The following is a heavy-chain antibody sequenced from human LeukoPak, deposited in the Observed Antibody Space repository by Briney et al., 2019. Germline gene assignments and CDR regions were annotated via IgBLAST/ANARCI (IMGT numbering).Heavy chain of an antibody. CDR1: GFTFSVYA. J-gene: IGHJ4*02. CDR3: ARDQYYDIRNVDY. Sequence: GGFLRLSCEASGFTFSVYAMHWVRQAPGKGLEWVAVISYDGTNIYYEDSVKGRFTISRDNSMNTLFLQMHSLRAEDTAVYYCARDQYYDIRNVDYWGQGTLVTVSS. D-gene: IGHD3-22*01. CDR2: ISYDGTNI. V-gene: IGHV3-30-3*01.